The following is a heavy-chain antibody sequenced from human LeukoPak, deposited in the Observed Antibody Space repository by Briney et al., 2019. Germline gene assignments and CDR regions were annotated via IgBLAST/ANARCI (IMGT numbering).Heavy chain of an antibody. V-gene: IGHV3-33*01. CDR1: GFTFSSYG. D-gene: IGHD6-6*01. CDR2: IWYDGSTK. CDR3: ARGDEYSSSSWFDP. J-gene: IGHJ5*02. Sequence: PGGSLRLSCAASGFTFSSYGMHWVPQAPGRGQEWVAVIWYDGSTKYYADSVKGRFTISRDNSKNTLYLQMNSLRAEDTAVYYCARGDEYSSSSWFDPWGQGTLVTVSS.